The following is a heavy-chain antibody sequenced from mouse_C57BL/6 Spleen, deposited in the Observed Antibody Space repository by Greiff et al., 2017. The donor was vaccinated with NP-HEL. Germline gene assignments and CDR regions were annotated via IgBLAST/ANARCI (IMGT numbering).Heavy chain of an antibody. CDR3: TRYYGSSHWYFDV. CDR1: GYTFTDYE. Sequence: QVQLQQSGAELVRPGASVTLSCKASGYTFTDYEMHWVKQTPVHGLEWIGAIDPETGGTAYNQKFKGKAILTADKSSSTAYMELLSLTSEDSAVYYCTRYYGSSHWYFDVWGTGTTVTVSS. D-gene: IGHD1-1*01. J-gene: IGHJ1*03. CDR2: IDPETGGT. V-gene: IGHV1-15*01.